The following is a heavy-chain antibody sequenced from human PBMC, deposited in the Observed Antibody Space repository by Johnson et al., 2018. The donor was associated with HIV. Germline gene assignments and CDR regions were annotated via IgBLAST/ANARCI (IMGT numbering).Heavy chain of an antibody. V-gene: IGHV3-30-3*01. Sequence: QVQLVESGGGVVQAGRSLRLSCAASGFTFSSYAMHWVRQAPGKGLEWVAVISYDGSNKYYADSVKGRFTISRDNAKNSLYLQMNSLRAEDTAVYYCARESLGGGSYWGDDAFDIWGQGTMVTVSS. J-gene: IGHJ3*02. D-gene: IGHD1-26*01. CDR2: ISYDGSNK. CDR3: ARESLGGGSYWGDDAFDI. CDR1: GFTFSSYA.